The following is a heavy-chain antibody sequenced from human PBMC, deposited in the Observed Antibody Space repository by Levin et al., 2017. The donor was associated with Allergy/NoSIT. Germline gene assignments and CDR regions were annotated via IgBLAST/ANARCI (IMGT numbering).Heavy chain of an antibody. D-gene: IGHD5-18*01. CDR3: AREDRVQLWLPFDY. Sequence: PGESLKISCAASGFTFSSYWMSWVRQAPGKGLEWVANIKQDGSEKYYVDSVKGRLTISRDNAKNSLYLQMNSLRAEDTAVYYCAREDRVQLWLPFDYWGQGTLVTVSS. V-gene: IGHV3-7*01. J-gene: IGHJ4*02. CDR1: GFTFSSYW. CDR2: IKQDGSEK.